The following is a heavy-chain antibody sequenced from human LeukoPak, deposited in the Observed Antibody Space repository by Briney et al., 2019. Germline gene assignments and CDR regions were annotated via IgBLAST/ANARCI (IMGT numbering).Heavy chain of an antibody. CDR3: ARDISDYYDSSGGEAFDI. CDR2: ISSSSSYI. V-gene: IGHV3-21*01. Sequence: GGSLRLSCAASGFTFSSYSMNWVRQAPGKGLEWVSSISSSSSYIYYADSVKGRFTISGDNAKNSLYLQMNSLRAEDTAVYYCARDISDYYDSSGGEAFDIWGQGTMVTVSS. D-gene: IGHD3-22*01. CDR1: GFTFSSYS. J-gene: IGHJ3*02.